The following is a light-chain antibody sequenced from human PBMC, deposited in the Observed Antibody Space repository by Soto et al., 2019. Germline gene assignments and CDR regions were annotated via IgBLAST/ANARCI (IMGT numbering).Light chain of an antibody. CDR3: QQYGSAPLT. Sequence: EIVLTQSPGTLSLSPGERATLSCRASQSVSKNYLAWYQQKPGQAPRLLIYGASSRATGFPDRFSGSGSGTDFTLSISRLEPEDFAVYYCQQYGSAPLTFGGGTNVEIK. J-gene: IGKJ4*01. CDR2: GAS. CDR1: QSVSKNY. V-gene: IGKV3-20*01.